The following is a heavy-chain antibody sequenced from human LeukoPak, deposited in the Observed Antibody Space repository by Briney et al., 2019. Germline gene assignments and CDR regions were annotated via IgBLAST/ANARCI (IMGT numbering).Heavy chain of an antibody. CDR1: GYTFTSYD. D-gene: IGHD2-2*01. V-gene: IGHV1-8*03. CDR2: MNPNSGNT. J-gene: IGHJ4*02. Sequence: ASVKVSCKASGYTFTSYDINWGRQATGQGLEWMGWMNPNSGNTGYALKFQGRVTITRNTSISTAYMELNSLRSEDTAVYYCAIRPSCSSNSCYRDRPFDYWGQGTLVTVSS. CDR3: AIRPSCSSNSCYRDRPFDY.